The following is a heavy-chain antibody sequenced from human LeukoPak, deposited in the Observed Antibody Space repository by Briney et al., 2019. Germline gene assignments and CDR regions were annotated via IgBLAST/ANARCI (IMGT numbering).Heavy chain of an antibody. D-gene: IGHD1-26*01. CDR3: ASQYSGSPRDAFDI. V-gene: IGHV4-38-2*02. CDR2: IYHSGST. J-gene: IGHJ3*02. Sequence: SETLSLTCTVSGYSISSGYYWGWIRQPPGKGLEWIGSIYHSGSTYYNPPLKSRVTISVDTSKNQFSLKLSSVTAADTAVYYCASQYSGSPRDAFDIWGQGTMVTVSS. CDR1: GYSISSGYY.